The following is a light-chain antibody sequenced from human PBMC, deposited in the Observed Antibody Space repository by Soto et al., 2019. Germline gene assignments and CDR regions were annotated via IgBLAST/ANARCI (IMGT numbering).Light chain of an antibody. CDR1: QSVSSSY. J-gene: IGKJ2*01. V-gene: IGKV3-20*01. CDR3: QQYITSPVT. CDR2: GAS. Sequence: EIVLTQSPATLSLSPGERATLSCGASQSVSSSYLAWYQQKPGQAPRLLIYGASSRATGIPDRFSGSGSGTDFTLTISRLEPADFAVYYCQQYITSPVTFGQGTKLEIK.